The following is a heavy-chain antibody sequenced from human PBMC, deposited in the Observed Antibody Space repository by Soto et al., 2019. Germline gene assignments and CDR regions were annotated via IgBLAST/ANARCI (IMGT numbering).Heavy chain of an antibody. J-gene: IGHJ4*02. D-gene: IGHD6-19*01. CDR3: ARAIPGIAVAGHDY. CDR2: IWYDGSNK. V-gene: IGHV3-33*01. Sequence: GGSLRLSCAASGFTFSSYGMHWVRQAPGKGLEWVAVIWYDGSNKYYADSVKGRFTISRDNSKNTLYLQMNSLRAEDTAVYYCARAIPGIAVAGHDYWGQGTLVTVSS. CDR1: GFTFSSYG.